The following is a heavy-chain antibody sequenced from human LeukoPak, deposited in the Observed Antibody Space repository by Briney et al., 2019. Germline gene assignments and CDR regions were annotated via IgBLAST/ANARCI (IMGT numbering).Heavy chain of an antibody. V-gene: IGHV4-4*07. CDR3: ARVYCSSTSCRQFDY. J-gene: IGHJ4*02. Sequence: SETLSLTCTVSGGSISSYYWSWIRQPAGKGLEWIGRIYTSGSTNYNPSLKSRVTMSVDTSKNQFSLKLSSVTAADTAVYYCARVYCSSTSCRQFDYWGQGTLVTVSS. CDR1: GGSISSYY. D-gene: IGHD2-2*01. CDR2: IYTSGST.